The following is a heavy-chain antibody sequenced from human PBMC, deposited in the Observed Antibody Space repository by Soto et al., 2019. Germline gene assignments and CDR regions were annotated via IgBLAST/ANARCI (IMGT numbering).Heavy chain of an antibody. D-gene: IGHD5-18*01. CDR3: ARDRGGYSYGIYYYYGMDV. J-gene: IGHJ6*02. CDR1: GYTFTIYG. CDR2: ISAYNGNT. V-gene: IGHV1-18*01. Sequence: ASVKVSCKASGYTFTIYGISWVLQAPGQGLEWMGWISAYNGNTNYAQKLQGRVTMTTDTSTSTAYMELRSLRSDDTAVYYCARDRGGYSYGIYYYYGMDVWGQGTTVTVSS.